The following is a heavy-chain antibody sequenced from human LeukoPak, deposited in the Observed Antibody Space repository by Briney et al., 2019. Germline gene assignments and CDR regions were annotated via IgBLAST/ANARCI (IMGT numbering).Heavy chain of an antibody. V-gene: IGHV1-69*05. CDR2: IIPIFGTA. D-gene: IGHD2-2*02. CDR3: ARRGPDIVVVPAAIPEGDY. J-gene: IGHJ4*02. CDR1: GGTFSSYA. Sequence: SMTVSCKASGGTFSSYAISWVRQAPGQGLEWMGGIIPIFGTANYAQKFQGRVTITTDESTSTAYMELSSLRSDDTAVYYCARRGPDIVVVPAAIPEGDYWGQGTLVTVSS.